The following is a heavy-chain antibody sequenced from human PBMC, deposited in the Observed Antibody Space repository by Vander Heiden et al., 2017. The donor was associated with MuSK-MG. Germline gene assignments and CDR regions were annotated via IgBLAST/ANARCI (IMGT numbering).Heavy chain of an antibody. D-gene: IGHD2-15*01. CDR3: ARYTLGDYYYYYGMDV. CDR2: ISSSSSYT. J-gene: IGHJ6*02. V-gene: IGHV3-11*06. Sequence: QVQLVESGGGLVKPGGSLRLPCAASGFTFSDYYMSWIRQAPGKGLEWVSYISSSSSYTNYADSVKGRFTISRDNAKNSLYLQMNSLRAEDTAVYYCARYTLGDYYYYYGMDVWGQGTTVTVSS. CDR1: GFTFSDYY.